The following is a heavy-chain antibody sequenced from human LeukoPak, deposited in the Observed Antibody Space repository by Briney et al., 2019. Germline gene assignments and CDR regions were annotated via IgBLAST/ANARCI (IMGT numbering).Heavy chain of an antibody. CDR3: ARGHGFYGDYAPDY. V-gene: IGHV1-3*01. Sequence: GASVRVSCKASGYTFTSYAMHWVRQAPGQRLEWMGWINAGNGNTKYSQKFQGRVTITRDTSASTAYMELSSLGSEDTAVYYCARGHGFYGDYAPDYWGQGTLVTVSS. D-gene: IGHD4-17*01. CDR1: GYTFTSYA. CDR2: INAGNGNT. J-gene: IGHJ4*02.